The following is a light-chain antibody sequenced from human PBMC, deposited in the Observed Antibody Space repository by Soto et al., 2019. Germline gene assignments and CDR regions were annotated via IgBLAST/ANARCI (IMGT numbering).Light chain of an antibody. CDR2: EAS. V-gene: IGKV3-11*02. CDR3: QQRGNWPPLT. CDR1: RSVDSH. J-gene: IGKJ4*01. Sequence: EVVLTQSPATLSLSPGERAILSCRASRSVDSHLAWYQHKPGQAPRLLIFEASTRATGIPDRFSGNGSGRDFPLTTTNQQPKDFALYYGQQRGNWPPLTCGGGTKGETK.